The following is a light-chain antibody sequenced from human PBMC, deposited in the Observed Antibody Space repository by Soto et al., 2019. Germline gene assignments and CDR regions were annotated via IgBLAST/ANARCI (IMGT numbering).Light chain of an antibody. Sequence: EIVMTQSPATLSVSPRERATLSCRASQSVSNNLAWYQQKPGQAPRLLIYGASTRATGIPARFSGSGSGTEFTLTISSLLSEDFAVYYCQQYNNWPRTFGQGTKVEIK. J-gene: IGKJ1*01. V-gene: IGKV3-15*01. CDR1: QSVSNN. CDR3: QQYNNWPRT. CDR2: GAS.